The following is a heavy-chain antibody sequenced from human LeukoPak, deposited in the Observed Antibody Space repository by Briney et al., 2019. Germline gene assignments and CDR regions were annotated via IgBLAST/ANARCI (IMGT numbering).Heavy chain of an antibody. J-gene: IGHJ4*02. CDR2: IYYSGST. D-gene: IGHD6-19*01. CDR3: AREWTAVTPFDY. CDR1: GGSISSSSYY. Sequence: SETLSLTCTVSGGSISSSSYYWGWIRQPPGKGLEWIGSIYYSGSTYYNPSLKSRVTISVDTSKNQFSLKLSSVTAADTAVYYCAREWTAVTPFDYWGQGTLVTVSS. V-gene: IGHV4-39*07.